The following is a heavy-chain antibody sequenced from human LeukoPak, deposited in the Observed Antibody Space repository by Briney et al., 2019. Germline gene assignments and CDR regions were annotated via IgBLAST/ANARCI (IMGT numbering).Heavy chain of an antibody. J-gene: IGHJ5*02. CDR2: IIPIFGTA. CDR3: ARDQQYSSSGWFDP. V-gene: IGHV1-69*01. Sequence: SVKVSCKASGGTFSSYAISWVRQAPGQGLKWMGGIIPIFGTANYAQKFQGRVTITADESTSTAYMELSSLRSEDTAVYYCARDQQYSSSGWFDPWGQGTLVTVSS. D-gene: IGHD6-6*01. CDR1: GGTFSSYA.